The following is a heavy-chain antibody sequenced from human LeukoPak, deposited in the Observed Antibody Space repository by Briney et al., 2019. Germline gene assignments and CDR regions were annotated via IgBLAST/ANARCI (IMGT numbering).Heavy chain of an antibody. CDR2: ISSSSSYI. J-gene: IGHJ4*02. CDR3: ARDAADMYYDILTGCLDY. D-gene: IGHD3-9*01. CDR1: GFTFSSYS. V-gene: IGHV3-21*01. Sequence: PGGSLRLSCAASGFTFSSYSMNWVRQAPGKGLEWVSSISSSSSYIYYADSVKGRFTISRDNAKNSLYLQMNSLRAEDTAVYYCARDAADMYYDILTGCLDYWGQGTLVTVSS.